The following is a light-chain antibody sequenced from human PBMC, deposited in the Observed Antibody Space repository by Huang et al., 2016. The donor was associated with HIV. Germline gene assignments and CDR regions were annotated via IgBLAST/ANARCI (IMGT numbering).Light chain of an antibody. J-gene: IGKJ2*01. CDR1: QGLLYREKIY. V-gene: IGKV2-29*02. CDR2: ELS. Sequence: DIVMTQTPLSLSVTPGLPASISCKSSQGLLYREKIYLYWYLQKPGRSPQLLIYELSNRFSGVPDRFSGSGSPTDFTLKISRVETEDVGVYYCMQGKQLPYTFGQGTRLEIK. CDR3: MQGKQLPYT.